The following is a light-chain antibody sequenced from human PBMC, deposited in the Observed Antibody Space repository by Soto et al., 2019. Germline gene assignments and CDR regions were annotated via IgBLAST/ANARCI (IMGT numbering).Light chain of an antibody. CDR2: SNN. V-gene: IGLV1-44*01. Sequence: QSVLIQPPSASGTPGQRVTISCSGSISNIGTNFVNWYQQLPGTAPKLLIYSNNQRPSGVPDRFSGSKSGTSASLAISGLQSEDESDYYCAAWDDSLNGVVFGGGTKVTVL. J-gene: IGLJ2*01. CDR3: AAWDDSLNGVV. CDR1: ISNIGTNF.